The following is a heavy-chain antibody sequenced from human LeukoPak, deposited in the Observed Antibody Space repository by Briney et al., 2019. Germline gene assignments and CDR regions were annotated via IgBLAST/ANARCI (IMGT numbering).Heavy chain of an antibody. CDR2: INPSGGST. Sequence: ASVKVSCKASGYTFTSYYMHWVRQAPGQGLEWMGIINPSGGSTSYAQKFQGRVTMTRDTSTSTVYMELSSLRSEDAAVYYCARSGYCSSTSCYHNYYMDVWGKGTTVTVSS. CDR1: GYTFTSYY. V-gene: IGHV1-46*01. J-gene: IGHJ6*03. CDR3: ARSGYCSSTSCYHNYYMDV. D-gene: IGHD2-2*01.